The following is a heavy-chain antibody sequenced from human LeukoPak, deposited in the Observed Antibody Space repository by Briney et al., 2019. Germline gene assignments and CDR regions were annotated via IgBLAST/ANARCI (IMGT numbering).Heavy chain of an antibody. CDR2: INHSGYT. CDR1: GLPFSNYY. Sequence: SETLSLTCAVSGLPFSNYYWSWVRQSPRQGLEWIGEINHSGYTNYNPSLKSRVTMSIDTSTNQFSLMLTSVTASDAGVYYCTRAVAGHPDWGQGTLVTVSS. D-gene: IGHD6-19*01. CDR3: TRAVAGHPD. V-gene: IGHV4-34*01. J-gene: IGHJ4*02.